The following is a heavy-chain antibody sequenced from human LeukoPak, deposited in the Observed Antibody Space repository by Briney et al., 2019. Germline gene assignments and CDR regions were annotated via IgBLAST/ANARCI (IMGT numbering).Heavy chain of an antibody. CDR1: GFTFSSYA. CDR3: AKPLEKYTYGGNFDY. Sequence: GGSLRLSCEASGFTFSSYAMSWVRQAPGKGLAGVSVISSSADSTYYADSVKGRFTISRDNSKNTLYLQMNNLRAEDTAVYYCAKPLEKYTYGGNFDYWGQGILVTVSS. CDR2: ISSSADST. V-gene: IGHV3-23*01. J-gene: IGHJ4*02. D-gene: IGHD4-23*01.